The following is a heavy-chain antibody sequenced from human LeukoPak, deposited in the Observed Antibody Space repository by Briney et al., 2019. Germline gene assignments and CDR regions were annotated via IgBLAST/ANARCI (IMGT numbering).Heavy chain of an antibody. D-gene: IGHD3-10*01. J-gene: IGHJ4*02. CDR2: FDPEDGET. V-gene: IGHV1-24*01. Sequence: ASVKVSCKVSGYTLTELSMHWVRQAPGKGLEWMGGFDPEDGETIYAQKFQGRVTMTEDTSTDTAYMELSSLRSEDTAVYYCATIKNYGSGSYYPDIKNYFDYWGQGTLVTVSS. CDR1: GYTLTELS. CDR3: ATIKNYGSGSYYPDIKNYFDY.